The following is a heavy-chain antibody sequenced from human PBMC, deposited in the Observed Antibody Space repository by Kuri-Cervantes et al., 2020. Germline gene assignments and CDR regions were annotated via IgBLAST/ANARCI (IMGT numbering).Heavy chain of an antibody. CDR3: AKSALGAFDI. D-gene: IGHD3-16*01. V-gene: IGHV4-59*01. Sequence: SCTVSGGSINNYYWSWIRLPPGKGLEWIGYIYSSGSTNYNPSLKSRVTISVDTSKKQFSLKLSSVTAADTAVNYCAKSALGAFDIWGQGTMVTVSS. J-gene: IGHJ3*02. CDR2: IYSSGST. CDR1: GGSINNYY.